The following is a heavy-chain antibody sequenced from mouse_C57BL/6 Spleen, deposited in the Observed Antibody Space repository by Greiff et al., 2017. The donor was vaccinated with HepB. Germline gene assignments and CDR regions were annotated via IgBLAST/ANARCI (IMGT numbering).Heavy chain of an antibody. J-gene: IGHJ4*01. CDR1: GYTFTSYW. Sequence: QVHVKQPGAELVKPGASVKVSCKASGYTFTSYWMHWVKQRPGQGLEWIGRIHPSDSDTNYNQKFKGKATLTVDKSSSTAYMQLSSLTSEDSAVYYCAINYDYYYAMDYWGQGTSVTVSS. CDR2: IHPSDSDT. V-gene: IGHV1-74*01. D-gene: IGHD2-4*01. CDR3: AINYDYYYAMDY.